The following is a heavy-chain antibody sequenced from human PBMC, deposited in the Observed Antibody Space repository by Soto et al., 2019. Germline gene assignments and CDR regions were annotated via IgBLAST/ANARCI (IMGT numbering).Heavy chain of an antibody. V-gene: IGHV4-30-4*01. D-gene: IGHD3-22*01. CDR2: IYYSGST. CDR1: GGSISSGDYY. CDR3: ARDRSPNYYYDSSGYYQGAFDI. J-gene: IGHJ3*02. Sequence: SETLSLTCTVSGGSISSGDYYWSWIRQPPGKGLEWIGCIYYSGSTYYNPSLKSRVTISVDTSKNQFSLKLSSVTAADTAVYYCARDRSPNYYYDSSGYYQGAFDIWGQGTMVTVSS.